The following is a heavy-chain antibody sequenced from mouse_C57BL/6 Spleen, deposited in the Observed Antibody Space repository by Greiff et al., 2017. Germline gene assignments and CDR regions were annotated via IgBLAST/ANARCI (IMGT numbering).Heavy chain of an antibody. CDR3: AREDLTGLGDY. J-gene: IGHJ2*01. CDR2: IYPRSGNT. CDR1: GYTFTSYG. Sequence: VQLQESGAELARPGASVKLSCKASGYTFTSYGISWVKQRTGQGLEWIGEIYPRSGNTYYNEKFKGKATLTADKSSSTAYMGLRSLTSEDSAVYFCAREDLTGLGDYWGQGTTLTVSS. D-gene: IGHD4-1*01. V-gene: IGHV1-81*01.